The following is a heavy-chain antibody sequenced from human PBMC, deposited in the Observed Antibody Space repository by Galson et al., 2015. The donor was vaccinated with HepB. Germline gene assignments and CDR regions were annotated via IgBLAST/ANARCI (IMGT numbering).Heavy chain of an antibody. V-gene: IGHV3-30*18. CDR3: AKEALSYEISTGYLAY. CDR1: GFTLSTYG. D-gene: IGHD3-9*01. J-gene: IGHJ4*01. Sequence: SLRLSCAASGFTLSTYGMHWVRQAPGKGLEWVAVISYDGTKKYYADYVKGRFTISRDKSKNTLYLQMDSLRAEDTAVYYCAKEALSYEISTGYLAYWGQGTLVTVSS. CDR2: ISYDGTKK.